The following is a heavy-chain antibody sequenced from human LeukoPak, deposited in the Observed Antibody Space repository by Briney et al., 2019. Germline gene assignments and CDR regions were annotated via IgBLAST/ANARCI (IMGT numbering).Heavy chain of an antibody. CDR2: INYSGST. D-gene: IGHD3/OR15-3a*01. CDR3: ARSHSVWTSFDY. J-gene: IGHJ4*02. Sequence: SETLSLTCTVSGGSISSYYWSWIRQPPGKGLEWIGYINYSGSTNYNPSLKSRVTISVDTSKNQFSLKVSSVTAADTAVYYCARSHSVWTSFDYWGQGTLVTVSS. CDR1: GGSISSYY. V-gene: IGHV4-59*01.